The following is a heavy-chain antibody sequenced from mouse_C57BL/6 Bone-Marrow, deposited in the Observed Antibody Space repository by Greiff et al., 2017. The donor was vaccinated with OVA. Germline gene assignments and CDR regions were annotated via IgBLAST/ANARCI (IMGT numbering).Heavy chain of an antibody. CDR2: INYDGSST. J-gene: IGHJ3*01. CDR3: ARGPYYGSRGPPWFAY. V-gene: IGHV5-16*01. D-gene: IGHD1-1*01. CDR1: GFTFSDYY. Sequence: EVKVVESEGGLVQPGSSMKLSCTASGFTFSDYYMAWVRQVPEKGLEWVANINYDGSSTYYLDSLKSRFIISRDNAKNILYLQMSSLKSEDTATYYCARGPYYGSRGPPWFAYWGQGTLVTVSA.